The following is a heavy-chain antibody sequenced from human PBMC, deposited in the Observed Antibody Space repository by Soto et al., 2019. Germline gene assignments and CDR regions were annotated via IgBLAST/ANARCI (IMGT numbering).Heavy chain of an antibody. D-gene: IGHD3-10*01. CDR2: INDDGSTT. Sequence: EVQLVESGGGLVQPGGSLRLSCAASGFTFRTSWMYWVRQPPGKGLVWVSGINDDGSTTTYADSVKGRFTISRDNAKNTLFMQMDSLRAENMGVYYCARGNYGPDYWGQGTLVTVSS. J-gene: IGHJ4*02. V-gene: IGHV3-74*03. CDR3: ARGNYGPDY. CDR1: GFTFRTSW.